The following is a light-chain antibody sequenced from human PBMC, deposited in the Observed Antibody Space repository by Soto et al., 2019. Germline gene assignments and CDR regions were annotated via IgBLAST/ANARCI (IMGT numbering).Light chain of an antibody. V-gene: IGKV1-6*01. CDR3: LQDYNYPLT. CDR2: AAS. Sequence: AIQMTQSPSSLSASVGDRVTITCRASQGIRNDLGWYQQKPGKAPKLLIYAASSLQSEVPSRFSGSGSGTDFTLTISSLQPEDFETYYCLQDYNYPLTLGGGTKVDIK. CDR1: QGIRND. J-gene: IGKJ4*01.